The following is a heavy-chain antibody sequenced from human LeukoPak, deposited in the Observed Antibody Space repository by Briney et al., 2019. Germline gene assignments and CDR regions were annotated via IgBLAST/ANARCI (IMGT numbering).Heavy chain of an antibody. CDR2: MNPNSGNT. J-gene: IGHJ4*02. V-gene: IGHV1-8*01. CDR1: GYTFTSYD. CDR3: ARMVDSSGYYPD. D-gene: IGHD3-22*01. Sequence: ASVKVSCKASGYTFTSYDINWVRQATGQGLKWMGWMNPNSGNTGYAQKFQGRVTMTRNTSISTAYMELSSLRSEDTAVYYCARMVDSSGYYPDWGQGTLVTVSS.